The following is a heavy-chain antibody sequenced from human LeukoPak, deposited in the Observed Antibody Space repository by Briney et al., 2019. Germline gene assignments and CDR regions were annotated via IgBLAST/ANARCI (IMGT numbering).Heavy chain of an antibody. V-gene: IGHV4-39*01. CDR1: GGSISSSSYY. CDR2: IYYSGST. Sequence: SETLSLTCTVSGGSISSSSYYWGWIRQPPGKGLEWIGSIYYSGSTYYNPSLKSRVTISVDTSKNQFSLKLSSVTAADTAVYYCASPGHKWLSQGGYWGQGTLVTVSS. D-gene: IGHD3-22*01. CDR3: ASPGHKWLSQGGY. J-gene: IGHJ4*02.